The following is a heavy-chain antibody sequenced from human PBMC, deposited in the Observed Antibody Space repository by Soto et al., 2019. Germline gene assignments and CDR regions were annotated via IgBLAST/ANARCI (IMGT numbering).Heavy chain of an antibody. CDR2: ISYDGSNK. D-gene: IGHD3-22*01. Sequence: HPGGSLRLSCAASGFTFSSYAMHWVRQAPGKGLEWVAVISYDGSNKYYADSVKGRFTVSRDNSKNTLYLQMNSLRAEDTAVYYCARERYYDSSVLDYWGQGTLVTVSS. V-gene: IGHV3-30-3*01. CDR3: ARERYYDSSVLDY. CDR1: GFTFSSYA. J-gene: IGHJ4*02.